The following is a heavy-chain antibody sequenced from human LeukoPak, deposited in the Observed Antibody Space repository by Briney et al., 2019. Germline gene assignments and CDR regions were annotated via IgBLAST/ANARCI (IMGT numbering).Heavy chain of an antibody. CDR2: IYYSGST. D-gene: IGHD3-22*01. J-gene: IGHJ4*02. CDR1: GGSISSYY. Sequence: SETLSLTCTVSGGSISSYYWSWIRQPPGKGLEWIGYIYYSGSTNYNPSLKSRVTISVDTSKNQFSLKLSSVTAADTAVYYCARGTLYDSRGQTFDYWGQGTLVTVSS. CDR3: ARGTLYDSRGQTFDY. V-gene: IGHV4-59*01.